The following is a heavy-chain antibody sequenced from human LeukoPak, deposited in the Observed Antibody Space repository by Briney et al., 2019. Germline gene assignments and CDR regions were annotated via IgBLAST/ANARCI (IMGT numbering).Heavy chain of an antibody. CDR3: ARDGGYYYGMDV. CDR2: ISAYNGNT. V-gene: IGHV1-18*04. CDR1: GYTFTNYG. Sequence: ASVKVSCKASGYTFTNYGFSWVRQAPGQGLEWMGWISAYNGNTNYAQKLQGRVTMATDTSTTTAYMELRSLRSDDTAVYYCARDGGYYYGMDVWGKGTTVIVSS. J-gene: IGHJ6*04. D-gene: IGHD3-3*01.